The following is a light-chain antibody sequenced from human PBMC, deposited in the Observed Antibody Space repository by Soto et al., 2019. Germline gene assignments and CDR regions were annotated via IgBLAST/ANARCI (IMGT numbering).Light chain of an antibody. CDR1: QGISSH. J-gene: IGKJ2*01. V-gene: IGKV1D-13*01. CDR3: QRYNDFQYI. Sequence: AIQLTQSPSSLSASVGDRVTITCRASQGISSHLAWYQQKPGKAPKLLIYKAINLQSGVPSRFSGSGSGTEFSLTISSLHPDDFATYYCQRYNDFQYIFGQGTKLEMK. CDR2: KAI.